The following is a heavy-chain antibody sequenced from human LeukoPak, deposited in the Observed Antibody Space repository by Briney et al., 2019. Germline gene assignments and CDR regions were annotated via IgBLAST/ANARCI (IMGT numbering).Heavy chain of an antibody. CDR3: ARDPYGGYDY. D-gene: IGHD4-23*01. V-gene: IGHV4-38-2*02. CDR1: GYSISSGYY. Sequence: SETLSLTCAVSGYSISSGYYWGWIRQPPGKGLEWIGSIYHSGSTYYNPSLKSRVTISVDTSKNQFSLKLSSVTAADTAVYYCARDPYGGYDYWGQGTPVTVSS. J-gene: IGHJ4*02. CDR2: IYHSGST.